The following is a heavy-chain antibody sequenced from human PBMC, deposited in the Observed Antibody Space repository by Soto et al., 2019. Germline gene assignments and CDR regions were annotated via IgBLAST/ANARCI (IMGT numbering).Heavy chain of an antibody. V-gene: IGHV1-69*06. CDR2: IIPIFGTA. D-gene: IGHD5-12*01. J-gene: IGHJ6*02. CDR1: GGTFSSYA. Sequence: SVKVSCKASGGTFSSYAISWVRQAPGQGLEWMGGIIPIFGTANYAQKFQGRVTITADKSTSTAYMELSSLRSEDTAVYYCARDLVATTDYYYYGMDVWGQGTTVTAP. CDR3: ARDLVATTDYYYYGMDV.